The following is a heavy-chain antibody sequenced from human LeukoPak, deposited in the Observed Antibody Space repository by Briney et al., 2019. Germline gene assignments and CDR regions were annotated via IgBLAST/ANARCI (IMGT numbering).Heavy chain of an antibody. CDR3: ARYRVITNDYFDS. D-gene: IGHD3-16*01. CDR2: ISNSGNTI. Sequence: PGGSLRLSCAASGFTFGDYYMTWIRQAPGKGLEWVSYISNSGNTIKEADSVKGRFTISRDNAQNSPFLQMKSLRAEDTAVYYCARYRVITNDYFDSWGQGTLVTVSS. CDR1: GFTFGDYY. J-gene: IGHJ4*02. V-gene: IGHV3-11*01.